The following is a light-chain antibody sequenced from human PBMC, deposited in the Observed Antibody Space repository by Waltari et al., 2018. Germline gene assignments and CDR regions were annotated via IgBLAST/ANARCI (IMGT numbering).Light chain of an antibody. Sequence: DIVMTQSPDSLPVSLGERATITCSSSQSIVHTNNSNYLAWYQQRPGQSPKFLFSLGSDRASGVPDRFSGSGSGTDFTLKITSLEAEDVAIYYCMQPHATPLTFGGGTKVVIK. CDR3: MQPHATPLT. J-gene: IGKJ4*01. CDR1: QSIVHTNNSNY. CDR2: LGS. V-gene: IGKV4-1*01.